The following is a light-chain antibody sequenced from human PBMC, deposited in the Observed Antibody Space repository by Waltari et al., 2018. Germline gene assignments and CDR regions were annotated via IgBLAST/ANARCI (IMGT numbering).Light chain of an antibody. J-gene: IGLJ3*02. CDR2: EVS. Sequence: SALTQPASVSGSPGQSITISCTGTSSDVGGYNSVSWYQQHPGKAPKLMIYEVSNRPSGVSNRFSGSKSGNTASLTISGLQAEDEADYYCSSYTSSSPWVFGGGTKLTVL. CDR1: SSDVGGYNS. V-gene: IGLV2-14*01. CDR3: SSYTSSSPWV.